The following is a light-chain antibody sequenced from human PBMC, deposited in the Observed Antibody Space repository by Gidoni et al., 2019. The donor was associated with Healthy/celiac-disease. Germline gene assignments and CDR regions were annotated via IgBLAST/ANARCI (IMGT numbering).Light chain of an antibody. CDR1: QSIRSW. V-gene: IGKV1-5*03. CDR2: KAS. Sequence: DIQMTQSPSTLSASVGDRVTITCRASQSIRSWLAWYQHKPGKAPKLLIYKASSLESGVPSRFSGSGSGTEFTLTISSLQPDDFATYYCQQYNSYPMYTFGQGTKLEIK. CDR3: QQYNSYPMYT. J-gene: IGKJ2*01.